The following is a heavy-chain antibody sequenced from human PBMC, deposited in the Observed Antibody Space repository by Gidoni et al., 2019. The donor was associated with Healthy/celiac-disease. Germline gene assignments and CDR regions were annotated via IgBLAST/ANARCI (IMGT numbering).Heavy chain of an antibody. CDR1: GFTFSSYG. D-gene: IGHD4-17*01. Sequence: QVQLVESGGGVVQPGRSLRLSCAASGFTFSSYGMHWVRQAPGKGLEWVAVIWYDGSNKYYADSVKGRFTISRDNSKNTLYLQMNSLRAEDTAVYYCARERGYGDYYYYMDVWGKGTTVTVSS. CDR2: IWYDGSNK. J-gene: IGHJ6*03. CDR3: ARERGYGDYYYYMDV. V-gene: IGHV3-33*01.